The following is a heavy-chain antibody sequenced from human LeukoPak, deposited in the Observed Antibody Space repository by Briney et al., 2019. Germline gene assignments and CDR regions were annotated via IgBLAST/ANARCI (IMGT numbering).Heavy chain of an antibody. Sequence: GGSLRLSCAASGFTFSSYAMSWVRQAPGKGLEWVSAISGSGGSTYYADSVKGRFTISRDNSKNTLYLQMNSLRAEDTALYHCARDWYGIYFDYWGQGTLVTVSS. V-gene: IGHV3-23*01. CDR2: ISGSGGST. CDR3: ARDWYGIYFDY. CDR1: GFTFSSYA. J-gene: IGHJ4*02. D-gene: IGHD6-13*01.